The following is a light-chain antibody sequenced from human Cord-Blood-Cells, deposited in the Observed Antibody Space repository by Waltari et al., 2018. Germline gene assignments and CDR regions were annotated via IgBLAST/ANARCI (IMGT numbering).Light chain of an antibody. J-gene: IGLJ3*02. CDR1: VLANKY. V-gene: IGLV3-27*01. CDR3: YSAADNNRV. Sequence: YELTQPSSVSVSPGQKARLTCPGDVLANKYARWFQQQPGQAPVLGIYKDSERPSGIPERFSGSSSGTTVTLTISGAQVEDEADYYCYSAADNNRVFGGGTKLTVL. CDR2: KDS.